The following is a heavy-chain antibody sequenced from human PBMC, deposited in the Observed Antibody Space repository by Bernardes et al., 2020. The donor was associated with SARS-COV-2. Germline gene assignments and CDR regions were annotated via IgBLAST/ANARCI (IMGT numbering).Heavy chain of an antibody. V-gene: IGHV2-5*01. Sequence: SGPTLVKPPQPLTLTCPFSLFSLITSGVGVCWIRQPPVKALELLALIYCTDDKRYSPSLKRRLTINKDTSKNQVVLTMTKMDPVDTATYYCAHRGSAPPPRNKYNWFDPWGQGTLVTVSS. J-gene: IGHJ5*02. CDR2: IYCTDDK. CDR1: LFSLITSGVG. D-gene: IGHD3-10*01. CDR3: AHRGSAPPPRNKYNWFDP.